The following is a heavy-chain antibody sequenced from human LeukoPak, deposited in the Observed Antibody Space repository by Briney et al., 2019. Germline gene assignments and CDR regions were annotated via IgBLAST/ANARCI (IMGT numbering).Heavy chain of an antibody. Sequence: GSLRLSCAASGFTFSSYSMNWVRQPPGKGLEWIGEINHSGSTNYNPSLKSRVAISVDTSKNQFSLKLSSVTAADTAVYYCARVSAQIYYDSSGPLGYWGQGTLVTVSS. CDR1: GFTFSSYS. J-gene: IGHJ4*02. D-gene: IGHD3-22*01. CDR3: ARVSAQIYYDSSGPLGY. CDR2: INHSGST. V-gene: IGHV4-34*01.